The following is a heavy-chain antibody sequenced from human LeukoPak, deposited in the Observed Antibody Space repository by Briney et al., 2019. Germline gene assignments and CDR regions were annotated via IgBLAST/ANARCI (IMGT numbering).Heavy chain of an antibody. V-gene: IGHV4-59*01. D-gene: IGHD3-3*01. CDR3: ARTYYDFWSGCYEDY. J-gene: IGHJ4*02. CDR2: IYYSGST. Sequence: SETLSLTCTVSGGSISSYYWSWIRQPPGKGLEWIGYIYYSGSTNYNPSLKSRVTISVDTSKNQFSLKLSSVTAADTAVYYCARTYYDFWSGCYEDYWGQGILVTVSS. CDR1: GGSISSYY.